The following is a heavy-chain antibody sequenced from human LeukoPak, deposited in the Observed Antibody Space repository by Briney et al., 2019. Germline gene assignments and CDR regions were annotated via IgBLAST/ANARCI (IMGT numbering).Heavy chain of an antibody. J-gene: IGHJ4*02. V-gene: IGHV3-48*01. D-gene: IGHD2/OR15-2a*01. CDR2: ISVSDGTI. CDR3: TRDTHFYDY. CDR1: GFSFNSYG. Sequence: GGSLRLSCATSGFSFNSYGMNWVRQAPGKGLEWVSHISVSDGTIYYADSVKGRFTISSDNAKNSLFLQMNSLRVEDTAIYYCTRDTHFYDYWGQGTLVTVSS.